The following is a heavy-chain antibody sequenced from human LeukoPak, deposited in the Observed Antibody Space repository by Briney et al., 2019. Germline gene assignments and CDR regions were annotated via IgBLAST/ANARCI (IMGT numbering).Heavy chain of an antibody. CDR1: GYTFTSYG. Sequence: GASVKVSCKASGYTFTSYGISWVRQAPGQGLEWMGWISAYNGNTNYAQKLQGRVTMTTDTSTSTAYMELRSLRSDDTAVYYCARETDGGWPLAFSYYFDYWGQGTLVTVSS. CDR3: ARETDGGWPLAFSYYFDY. V-gene: IGHV1-18*01. J-gene: IGHJ4*02. CDR2: ISAYNGNT. D-gene: IGHD6-19*01.